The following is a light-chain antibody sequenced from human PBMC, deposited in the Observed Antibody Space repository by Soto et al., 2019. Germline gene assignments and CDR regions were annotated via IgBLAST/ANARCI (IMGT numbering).Light chain of an antibody. CDR1: QSVDTN. J-gene: IGKJ2*01. V-gene: IGKV3-15*01. CDR3: QQYYNWPPYT. Sequence: EIVLTQSPGTLSLSPGDKATLSCRASQSVDTNVAWYQQKPGQAPRLLVHGASMRAAGVPARFTGSGSGTDFTLTISGLQSDDFAVYYCQQYYNWPPYTFGQGTKVDIK. CDR2: GAS.